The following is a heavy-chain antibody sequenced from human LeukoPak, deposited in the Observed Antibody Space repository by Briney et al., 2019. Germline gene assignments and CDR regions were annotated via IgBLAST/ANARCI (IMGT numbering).Heavy chain of an antibody. CDR3: ATWAVTTNY. J-gene: IGHJ4*02. D-gene: IGHD4-17*01. Sequence: GASVKVSCKPSGYSFTVNYIHWVRQAPGQGLEWMGWVNVNSGATDYAQKFQGRVTMTRDTSISTAYMELSRLTSGDTAVYYCATWAVTTNYWGQGTLVTVSS. CDR1: GYSFTVNY. CDR2: VNVNSGAT. V-gene: IGHV1-2*02.